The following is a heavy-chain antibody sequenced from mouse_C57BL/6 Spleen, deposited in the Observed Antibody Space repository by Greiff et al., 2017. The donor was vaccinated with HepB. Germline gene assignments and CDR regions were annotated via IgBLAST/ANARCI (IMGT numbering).Heavy chain of an antibody. V-gene: IGHV1-52*01. Sequence: QVQLQQPGAELVRPGSSVKLSCKASGYTFTSYWMHWVKQRPIQGLEWIGNIDPSDSETHYNQKFKDKATLTVDKSSSTAYMQLSSLTSEDSAVYYCAMRGSMVTTGYFDVWGTGTTVTVSS. CDR2: IDPSDSET. J-gene: IGHJ1*03. CDR3: AMRGSMVTTGYFDV. D-gene: IGHD2-2*01. CDR1: GYTFTSYW.